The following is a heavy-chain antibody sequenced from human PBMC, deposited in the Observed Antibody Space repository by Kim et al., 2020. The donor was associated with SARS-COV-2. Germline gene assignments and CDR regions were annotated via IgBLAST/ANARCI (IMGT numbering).Heavy chain of an antibody. J-gene: IGHJ4*02. CDR2: IYYSGST. Sequence: SETLSLTCTVSGGSISSSSYYWGWIRQPPGKGLEWIGSIYYSGSTYYNPSLKSRVTISVDTSKNQFSLKLSSVTAADTAVYYCARHFSGYSYGYRIYYFDYWGQGTLVTVSS. V-gene: IGHV4-39*01. CDR1: GGSISSSSYY. CDR3: ARHFSGYSYGYRIYYFDY. D-gene: IGHD5-18*01.